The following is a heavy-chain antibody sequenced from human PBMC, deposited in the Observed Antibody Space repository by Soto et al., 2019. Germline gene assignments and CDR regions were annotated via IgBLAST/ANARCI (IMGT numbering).Heavy chain of an antibody. CDR3: TTQPRHVHMIVVVIGDY. J-gene: IGHJ4*02. D-gene: IGHD3-22*01. V-gene: IGHV3-15*01. CDR1: ASTFSTAQ. Sequence: PGWSLTPSSEPPASTFSTAQISTAPQAPGTTIERAARIKSKTDGGTTDYAAPVKGRFTISRDDSKNTLYLQMNSLKTEDTAVYYCTTQPRHVHMIVVVIGDYWGQGTLVTVSS. CDR2: IKSKTDGGTT.